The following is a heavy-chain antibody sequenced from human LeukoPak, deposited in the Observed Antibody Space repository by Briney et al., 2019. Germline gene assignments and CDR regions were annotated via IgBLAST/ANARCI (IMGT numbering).Heavy chain of an antibody. CDR1: GFTFSNYA. D-gene: IGHD1-7*01. Sequence: GGSLRLSCAASGFTFSNYAMNWVRQAPGKGLQWVSSLIGNDGTTYYADSVKGRFTISRDSSKNTLYLQMNSLRAEDTAIYYCARTILCDYWGQGTLVTVSS. CDR2: LIGNDGTT. V-gene: IGHV3-23*01. CDR3: ARTILCDY. J-gene: IGHJ4*02.